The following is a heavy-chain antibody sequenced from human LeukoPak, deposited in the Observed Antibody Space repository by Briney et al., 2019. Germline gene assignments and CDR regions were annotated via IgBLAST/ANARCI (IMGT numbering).Heavy chain of an antibody. CDR1: GFTFSSYA. V-gene: IGHV3-23*01. CDR2: ISGSGGST. CDR3: AKAGYDFWSGYFTAYWFDP. D-gene: IGHD3-3*01. J-gene: IGHJ5*02. Sequence: GGSLRLSCAASGFTFSSYAMSWVRQAPGKGLEWVSAISGSGGSTYYADSVKGRFTISRDNSKNTLYLQMNSLRAGDTAVYYCAKAGYDFWSGYFTAYWFDPWGQGTLVTVSS.